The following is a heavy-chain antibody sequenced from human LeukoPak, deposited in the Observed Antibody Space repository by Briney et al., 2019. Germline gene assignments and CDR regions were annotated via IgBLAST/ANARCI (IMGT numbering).Heavy chain of an antibody. CDR2: INHSGST. CDR1: GGSFSGYY. J-gene: IGHJ4*02. D-gene: IGHD1-1*01. V-gene: IGHV4-34*01. CDR3: ARFKQLGRSFDS. Sequence: PSETLSLTCAVYGGSFSGYYWSWIRQPPGKGLEWIGEINHSGSTYYNPSLKSRVTISVDTSKNQFSLTLNSVTAADTAVYFCARFKQLGRSFDSWGLGSLVTVSS.